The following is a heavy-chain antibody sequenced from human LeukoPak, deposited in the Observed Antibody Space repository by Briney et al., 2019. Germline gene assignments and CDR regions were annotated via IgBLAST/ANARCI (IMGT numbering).Heavy chain of an antibody. J-gene: IGHJ4*02. CDR2: INHSAST. CDR3: ARTGSTVTMLYPFDH. CDR1: GGSFSGYY. V-gene: IGHV4-34*01. Sequence: PSETLSLSCAVYGGSFSGYYWSWIRQPPGKGLEWIGEINHSASTNYNPSLKSRVTISVDTSKNQFSLKLSSVTAADTAVYYCARTGSTVTMLYPFDHWGQGTLVTVSS. D-gene: IGHD4-17*01.